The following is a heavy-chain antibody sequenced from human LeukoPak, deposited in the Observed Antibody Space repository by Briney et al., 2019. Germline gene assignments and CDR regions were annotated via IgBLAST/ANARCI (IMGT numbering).Heavy chain of an antibody. J-gene: IGHJ3*02. CDR2: IWYDGSNK. V-gene: IGHV3-33*01. CDR3: ARDPGDYYGSGSSDAFDI. CDR1: GFTFSSYG. Sequence: PGRSLRLSCAASGFTFSSYGMHWVRQAPGKELEWVAVIWYDGSNKYYADSVKGRFTISRDNSKNTLYLQMNSLRAEDTAVYYCARDPGDYYGSGSSDAFDIWGQGTMVTVSS. D-gene: IGHD3-10*01.